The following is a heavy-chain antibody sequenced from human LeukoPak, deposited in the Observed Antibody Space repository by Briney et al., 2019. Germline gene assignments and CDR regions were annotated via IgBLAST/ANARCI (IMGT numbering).Heavy chain of an antibody. D-gene: IGHD3-3*01. V-gene: IGHV1-24*01. Sequence: GASVKVSCKVSGYTLTELSMHWVRQAPGKGLEWMGGFDPEDGETIYAQKFQGRVTMTTDTSTSTAYMELRSLRSDDTAVYYCARDTAGDFWSGYYTGPSDYWGQGTLVTVSS. CDR2: FDPEDGET. J-gene: IGHJ4*02. CDR3: ARDTAGDFWSGYYTGPSDY. CDR1: GYTLTELS.